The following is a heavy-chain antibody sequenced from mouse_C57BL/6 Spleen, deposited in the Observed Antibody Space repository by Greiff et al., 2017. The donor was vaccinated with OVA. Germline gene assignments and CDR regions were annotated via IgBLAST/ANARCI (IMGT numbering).Heavy chain of an antibody. CDR1: GFNIKDDY. Sequence: EVQLQQSGAELVRPGASVKLSCTASGFNIKDDYMHWVKQRPEQGLEWIGWIDPGNGDTEYASKFQGKATITADTSSNTAYLQLSSLTSEDTAVYYCTRGAYYGSSYGFAYWGQGTLVTVSA. CDR3: TRGAYYGSSYGFAY. V-gene: IGHV14-4*01. J-gene: IGHJ3*01. CDR2: IDPGNGDT. D-gene: IGHD1-1*01.